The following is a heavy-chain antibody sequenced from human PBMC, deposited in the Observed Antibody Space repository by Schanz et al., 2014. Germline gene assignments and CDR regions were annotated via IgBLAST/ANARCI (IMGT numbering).Heavy chain of an antibody. Sequence: EVQLVESGGGVVQPGRSLRLSCAASGFSFGSYAMSWVRQAPGRGLEWVSALSARGHRTQYADSVMGRFTISSDISKNMLYLQMNSLRPEDTAVYYCAKEDRTHSSDYVYWGQGTLVTVSS. CDR3: AKEDRTHSSDYVY. CDR2: LSARGHRT. CDR1: GFSFGSYA. D-gene: IGHD3-22*01. V-gene: IGHV3-23*04. J-gene: IGHJ4*02.